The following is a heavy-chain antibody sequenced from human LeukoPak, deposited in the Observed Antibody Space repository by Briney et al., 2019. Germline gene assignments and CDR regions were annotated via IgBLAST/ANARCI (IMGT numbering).Heavy chain of an antibody. D-gene: IGHD3-16*01. CDR1: GGSLSNHY. CDR2: IYSSGTT. CDR3: ARHLGVGSYPLDS. J-gene: IGHJ4*02. V-gene: IGHV4-59*08. Sequence: SETLSLTCSVSGGSLSNHYWSWIRQPPGKGLEWIAHIYSSGTTTYNPSLKSRVTISLDTSKSQISLKVTSVTAADTAVYSCARHLGVGSYPLDSWGQGTLVTVSS.